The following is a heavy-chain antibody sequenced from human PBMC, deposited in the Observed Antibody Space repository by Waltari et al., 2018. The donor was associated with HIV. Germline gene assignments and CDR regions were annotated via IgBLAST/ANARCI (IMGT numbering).Heavy chain of an antibody. D-gene: IGHD5-12*01. Sequence: QVQLVQSGAEVKKPGSSVKVSCKASGGTFSSYAISWVRQAPGQGLEWMGGIIHILGTANYAQKFQGRVRGTADESTSTAYMELSSRRSEDTAVYYCARDPTTTRAFDIWGQGTMVTVSS. J-gene: IGHJ3*02. CDR2: IIHILGTA. V-gene: IGHV1-69*01. CDR1: GGTFSSYA. CDR3: ARDPTTTRAFDI.